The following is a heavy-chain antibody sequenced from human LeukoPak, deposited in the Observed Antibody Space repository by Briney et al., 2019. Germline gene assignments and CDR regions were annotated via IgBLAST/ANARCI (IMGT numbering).Heavy chain of an antibody. CDR3: AGARVGASSDAFDI. CDR1: GYTFTGYY. D-gene: IGHD1-26*01. J-gene: IGHJ3*02. V-gene: IGHV1-2*02. Sequence: ASVKVSCKASGYTFTGYYMHWVRQAPGQGLEWMGWINPNSGGTNYAQKFQGRVTMTRDTSISTAYMELSRLRSDDTAVYYCAGARVGASSDAFDIWGQGTMVTVSS. CDR2: INPNSGGT.